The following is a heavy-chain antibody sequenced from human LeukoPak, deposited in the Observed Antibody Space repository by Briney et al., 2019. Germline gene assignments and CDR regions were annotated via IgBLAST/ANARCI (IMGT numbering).Heavy chain of an antibody. V-gene: IGHV3-64D*06. D-gene: IGHD3-3*01. CDR2: ITSNGGGT. CDR3: AKVGFATYDY. J-gene: IGHJ4*02. CDR1: GLTFSGYD. Sequence: GGSQRVSCSASGLTFSGYDMHWVRQAPGKGLEYVSAITSNGGGTYYADSVKGRFTISRDNSKNTLSLQMSSLRAGDTAVYYCAKVGFATYDYWGQGTL.